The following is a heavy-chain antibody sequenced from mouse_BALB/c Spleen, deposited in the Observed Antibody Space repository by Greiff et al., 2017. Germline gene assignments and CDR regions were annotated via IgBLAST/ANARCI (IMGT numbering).Heavy chain of an antibody. Sequence: EVKLMESGGGLVKPGGSLKLSCAASGFTFSSYAMSWVRQTPEKRLEWVASISSGGSTYYPDSVKGRFTISRDNARNILYLQMSSLRSEDTAMYYCARGGYYYGTAMAWFAYWGQGTLVTVSA. CDR2: ISSGGST. V-gene: IGHV5-6-5*01. D-gene: IGHD1-1*01. CDR3: ARGGYYYGTAMAWFAY. J-gene: IGHJ3*01. CDR1: GFTFSSYA.